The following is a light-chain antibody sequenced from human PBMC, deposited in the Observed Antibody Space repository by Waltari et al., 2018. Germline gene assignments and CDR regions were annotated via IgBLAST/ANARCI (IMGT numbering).Light chain of an antibody. CDR2: AAT. V-gene: IGKV1-39*01. CDR1: QSLTGY. CDR3: QQSHILPWT. Sequence: DIRLAQSPSSLSASVGDKVTITCRASQSLTGYISWYQHKSGEAPRLLIYAATRVQSGVPRRFSGSGSGTDFTLTINNLQRDDFATYFCQQSHILPWTFGQGTKVEIK. J-gene: IGKJ1*01.